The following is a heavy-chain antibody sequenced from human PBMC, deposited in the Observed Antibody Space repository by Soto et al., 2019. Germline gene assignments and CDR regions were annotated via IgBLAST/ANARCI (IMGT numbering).Heavy chain of an antibody. CDR2: IYYSGST. CDR3: ARLADYGGFY. J-gene: IGHJ4*02. CDR1: VGSISSSSYY. Sequence: PSETLSLTCTVSVGSISSSSYYWGWIRQPPGKGLEWIGSIYYSGSTYYNPSLKSRVTISVDTSKNQFSLKLSSVTAADTAVYYCARLADYGGFYWGQGTLVTVSS. D-gene: IGHD3-10*01. V-gene: IGHV4-39*01.